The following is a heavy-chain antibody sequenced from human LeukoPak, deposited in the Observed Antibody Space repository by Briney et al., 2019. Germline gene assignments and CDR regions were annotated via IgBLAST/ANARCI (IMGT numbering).Heavy chain of an antibody. V-gene: IGHV4-31*03. CDR3: ARGTYYDTGGYHLQYFDS. D-gene: IGHD3-22*01. CDR2: IYYSGST. J-gene: IGHJ4*02. CDR1: GGSISSGGYY. Sequence: SSQTLSLTCTVSGGSISSGGYYWSWIRQHPGKGLEWIGYIYYSGSTYYNPSLKSRVSIFIDTPKNQFSLKLTSVTAADTAVYYCARGTYYDTGGYHLQYFDSWGQGTLVTVSS.